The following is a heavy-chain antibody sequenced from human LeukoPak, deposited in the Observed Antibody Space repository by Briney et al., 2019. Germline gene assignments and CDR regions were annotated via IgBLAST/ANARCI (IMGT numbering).Heavy chain of an antibody. D-gene: IGHD4-23*01. V-gene: IGHV4-30-2*01. CDR2: IYYSGRS. CDR1: GGSIMVAAYS. Sequence: SETLSLTCTVSGGSIMVAAYSWSWLRQPPGKGLEWIGYIYYSGRSYYNPSLKSPVTISLDRSKNQFSLRPSSVTAADTAVYFCARGYGDNSGAFDIWGQGTLVTVSS. CDR3: ARGYGDNSGAFDI. J-gene: IGHJ3*02.